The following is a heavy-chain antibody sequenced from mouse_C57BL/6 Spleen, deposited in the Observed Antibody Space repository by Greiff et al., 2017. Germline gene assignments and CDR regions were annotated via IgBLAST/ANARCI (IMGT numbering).Heavy chain of an antibody. CDR1: GYSITSGYY. CDR2: LSYDGSN. V-gene: IGHV3-6*01. Sequence: VQLKESGPGLVKPSQSLSLTCSVTGYSITSGYYWNWIRQFPGNKLEWMGYLSYDGSNNYNPSLKNRISITRDTSKNQFFLKLNSVTTEDTATYYCARGGYWDYWGQGTTLTVSS. J-gene: IGHJ2*01. D-gene: IGHD2-14*01. CDR3: ARGGYWDY.